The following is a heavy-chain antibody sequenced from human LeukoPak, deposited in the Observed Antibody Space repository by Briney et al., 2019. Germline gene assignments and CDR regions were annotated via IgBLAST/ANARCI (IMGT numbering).Heavy chain of an antibody. CDR2: IKGDGIDT. CDR1: GFTFSNYW. J-gene: IGHJ4*02. CDR3: AKDQAYGDLYFDY. D-gene: IGHD4-17*01. Sequence: GGSLRLSCAASGFTFSNYWMHWVRQAPGKGLMWVSRIKGDGIDTIGADFVKGRFTISRDNSKNTLYLQMNSLRAEDTAVYYCAKDQAYGDLYFDYWGQGTLVTVSS. V-gene: IGHV3-74*01.